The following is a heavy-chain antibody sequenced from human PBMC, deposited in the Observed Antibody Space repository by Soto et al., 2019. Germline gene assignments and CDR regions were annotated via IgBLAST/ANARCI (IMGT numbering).Heavy chain of an antibody. CDR1: GGTFSSYT. CDR2: IIPILGIA. Sequence: QVQLVQSGAEVKKPGSSVKVSCKASGGTFSSYTVSWVRQAPGQGLEWMGRIIPILGIANYAQKFQGRVTITADKSTDTAYMELTSLRFADTAVYYCANPPRYWGQGTLVTVSS. CDR3: ANPPRY. J-gene: IGHJ4*02. V-gene: IGHV1-69*02.